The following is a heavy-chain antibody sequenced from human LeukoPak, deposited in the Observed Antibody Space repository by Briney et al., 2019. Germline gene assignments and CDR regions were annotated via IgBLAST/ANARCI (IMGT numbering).Heavy chain of an antibody. CDR3: ASFQLYSRSWYVGY. V-gene: IGHV4-31*03. CDR1: GGSISIGGYY. Sequence: TQSLTCTVSGGSISIGGYYWTWIRQHPGKGLEWIGYIYYSGTTHYNPSLKSRVTISLVTSKNQFSIKLSSVTAPDTAVYYRASFQLYSRSWYVGYWGQGTLVTVSS. D-gene: IGHD6-13*01. J-gene: IGHJ4*02. CDR2: IYYSGTT.